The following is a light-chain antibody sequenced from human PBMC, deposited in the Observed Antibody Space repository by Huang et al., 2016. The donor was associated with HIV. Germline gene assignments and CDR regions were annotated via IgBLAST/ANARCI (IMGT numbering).Light chain of an antibody. CDR2: GAS. CDR1: QSISSSS. V-gene: IGKV3-20*01. J-gene: IGKJ3*01. CDR3: HQYGSPPFT. Sequence: EIVLTQSPGTLSLSPGERATLSCRASQSISSSSLAWYLQNPGQAPTLRIHGASTRATDIPDRFSGSGSGTDFTLTISRLEPEDFAVYYCHQYGSPPFTFGPGTKVDIK.